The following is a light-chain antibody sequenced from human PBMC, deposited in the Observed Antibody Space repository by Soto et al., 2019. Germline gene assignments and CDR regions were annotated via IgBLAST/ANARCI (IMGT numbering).Light chain of an antibody. CDR3: QQRNSYPIT. V-gene: IGKV1-9*01. CDR1: QGISNY. J-gene: IGKJ5*01. Sequence: DLPLTQSPSLLSASVGDRVTITCRASQGISNYLAWYQQKPGKAPKLLIHSAFTLQSGVPSRFSGSGSGTEFTLTISSLQPEDFATYYCQQRNSYPITFGQGTRLEIK. CDR2: SAF.